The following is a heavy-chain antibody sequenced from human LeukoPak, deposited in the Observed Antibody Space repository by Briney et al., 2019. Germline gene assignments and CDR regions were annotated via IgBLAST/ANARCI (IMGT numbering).Heavy chain of an antibody. D-gene: IGHD6-13*01. CDR1: GGSFSGYY. CDR3: ARGLPGIAAAGIDY. CDR2: INHSGST. V-gene: IGHV4-34*01. J-gene: IGHJ4*02. Sequence: SETLSLTCAVYGGSFSGYYWSWIRQPPGKGLEWIGEINHSGSTNYNPSLKSRVTISVDTSKNQFSLKLSSVTAADTAVYYCARGLPGIAAAGIDYWGQGTLVTVSP.